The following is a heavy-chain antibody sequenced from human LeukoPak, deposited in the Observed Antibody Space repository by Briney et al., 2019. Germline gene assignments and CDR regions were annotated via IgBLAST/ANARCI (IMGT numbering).Heavy chain of an antibody. J-gene: IGHJ3*02. V-gene: IGHV3-23*01. CDR3: AKLGWGEWSSDAFDI. Sequence: TGGSLRLSCAASGFTFSSYAMSWVRQAPGKGLEWVSTISGSGGSTYYADSVKGRFTISRDNSKNTLFLQMKSLRAEDTAVYYCAKLGWGEWSSDAFDIWGQGTMVTVSS. CDR2: ISGSGGST. D-gene: IGHD3-16*01. CDR1: GFTFSSYA.